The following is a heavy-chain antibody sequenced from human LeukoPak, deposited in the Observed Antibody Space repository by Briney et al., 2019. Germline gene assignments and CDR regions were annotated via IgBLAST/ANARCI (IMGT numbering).Heavy chain of an antibody. CDR3: ARGGYYDSSGYYPFDY. Sequence: SETLSLTCAVYGGSFSGYYWSWIRQPPGKGLEWIGEINHSGSTNYNPPLKSRVTISVDTSKNQFSLKLSSVTAADTAVYYCARGGYYDSSGYYPFDYWGQGTLVTVSS. CDR2: INHSGST. V-gene: IGHV4-34*01. J-gene: IGHJ4*02. CDR1: GGSFSGYY. D-gene: IGHD3-22*01.